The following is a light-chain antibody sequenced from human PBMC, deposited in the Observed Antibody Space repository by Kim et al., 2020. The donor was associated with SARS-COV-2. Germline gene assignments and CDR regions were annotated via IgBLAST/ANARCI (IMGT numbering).Light chain of an antibody. CDR1: QSISNS. CDR2: AAS. Sequence: ASVGNRFTITCRASQSISNSLTWYQQKPGKAPKLLIYAASSLQSGVPSRFSGSGSGTDFTLTISSLQPEDFASYYCQQIYRTPHTFGQGTKVDIK. J-gene: IGKJ1*01. V-gene: IGKV1-39*01. CDR3: QQIYRTPHT.